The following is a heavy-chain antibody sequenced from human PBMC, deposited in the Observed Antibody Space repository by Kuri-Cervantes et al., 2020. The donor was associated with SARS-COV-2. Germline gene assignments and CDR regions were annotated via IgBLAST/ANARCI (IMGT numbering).Heavy chain of an antibody. CDR1: GFTFSSYS. CDR2: IYHSGST. V-gene: IGHV4-38-2*01. Sequence: ESLKISCAASGFTFSSYSMNWVRQAPGKGLEWIGSIYHSGSTYYNPSLKSRVTISVDTSKNQFSLKLSSVTAADTAVYYCARVPGGAAASGHFDLWGRGNLVTVSS. D-gene: IGHD6-13*01. J-gene: IGHJ2*01. CDR3: ARVPGGAAASGHFDL.